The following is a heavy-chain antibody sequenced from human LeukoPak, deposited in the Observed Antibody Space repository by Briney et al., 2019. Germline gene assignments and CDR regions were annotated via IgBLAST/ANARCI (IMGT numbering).Heavy chain of an antibody. Sequence: PSETLSLTCAVYGGSFSGYYWSWIRQPPGKGLEWIGSIYHSGSTYYNPSLKSRVTISVDTSKNQFSLKLSSVTAADTAVYYCAGKMYYDFWSGYFGREAAGFDYWGQGTLVTVSS. CDR2: IYHSGST. CDR1: GGSFSGYY. D-gene: IGHD3-3*01. CDR3: AGKMYYDFWSGYFGREAAGFDY. V-gene: IGHV4-34*01. J-gene: IGHJ4*02.